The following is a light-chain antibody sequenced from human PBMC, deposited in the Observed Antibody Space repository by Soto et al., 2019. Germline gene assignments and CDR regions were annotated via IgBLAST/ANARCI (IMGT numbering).Light chain of an antibody. V-gene: IGKV1-33*01. CDR3: QQYDNLPLT. CDR2: GAS. CDR1: QGITKY. Sequence: DIQMTQSPSSLSASLGDRVTITCQASQGITKYLDWYQQKPGIAPRVMISGASNWETGVPPRFSGSGSGTEFTLTISGLQPEDFAAYYCQQYDNLPLTFGPGAQVEIK. J-gene: IGKJ4*02.